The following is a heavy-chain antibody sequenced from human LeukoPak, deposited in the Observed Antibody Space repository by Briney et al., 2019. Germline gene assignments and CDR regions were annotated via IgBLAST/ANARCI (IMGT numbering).Heavy chain of an antibody. D-gene: IGHD2-2*01. J-gene: IGHJ6*02. Sequence: PSETLSLTCTVSGGSISSYYWSWIRQPAGKGLEWIGRIYTSGSTNYNPSLKSRVTMSVDTSKNQFSLKLSSVTAADTAVYYCAREGYCSSTSCPPDYYCGMDVWGQGTTVTVSS. CDR3: AREGYCSSTSCPPDYYCGMDV. V-gene: IGHV4-4*07. CDR2: IYTSGST. CDR1: GGSISSYY.